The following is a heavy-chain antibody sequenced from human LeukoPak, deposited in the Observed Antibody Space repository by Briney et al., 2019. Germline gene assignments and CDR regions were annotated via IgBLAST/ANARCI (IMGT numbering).Heavy chain of an antibody. Sequence: SQTLSLTCAISGDSVSSNSAAWNWIRQSPSRGLEWLGRTYYRSKWYNDYAVSVKSRITINPDTSKNQFSLQLNSVTPEDTAVYHCARASNEDLAAAGTWWFDPWGQGTLVTVSS. V-gene: IGHV6-1*01. CDR2: TYYRSKWYN. CDR3: ARASNEDLAAAGTWWFDP. D-gene: IGHD6-13*01. J-gene: IGHJ5*02. CDR1: GDSVSSNSAA.